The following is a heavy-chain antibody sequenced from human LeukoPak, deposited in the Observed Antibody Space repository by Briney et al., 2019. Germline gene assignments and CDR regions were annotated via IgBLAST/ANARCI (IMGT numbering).Heavy chain of an antibody. CDR3: ARDQGGGYYDSSGYFPFDY. J-gene: IGHJ4*02. CDR1: GGTFSSYA. Sequence: GASVKLSCKASGGTFSSYAISWVRQAPGQGLEWMGGIIPIFGTANYAQKFQGRVTITADESRSTAYMELSSLRSEDTAVYYCARDQGGGYYDSSGYFPFDYWGQGTLVTVSS. CDR2: IIPIFGTA. V-gene: IGHV1-69*13. D-gene: IGHD3-22*01.